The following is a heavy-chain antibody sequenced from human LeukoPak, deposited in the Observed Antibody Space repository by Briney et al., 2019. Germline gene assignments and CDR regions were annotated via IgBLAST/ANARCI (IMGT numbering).Heavy chain of an antibody. CDR1: VGTFSSYA. CDR2: INPSGGST. D-gene: IGHD2-2*01. CDR3: GSDSVVVPAATNGDP. Sequence: ASVKVSCKASVGTFSSYAISWVRQAPGQGLEWMGIINPSGGSTSYAQKFQGRVTMTRDTSTSTVYMELSSLRSEDTAVYYCGSDSVVVPAATNGDPWGQGTLVTVSS. V-gene: IGHV1-46*01. J-gene: IGHJ5*02.